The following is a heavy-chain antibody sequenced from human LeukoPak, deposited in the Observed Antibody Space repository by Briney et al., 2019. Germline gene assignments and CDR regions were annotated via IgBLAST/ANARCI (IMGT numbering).Heavy chain of an antibody. CDR3: ARERYYCSTTLCSPDWFDP. Sequence: SETLSLTCTVSGGSTSSGDYYWSWIRQPPGKGLEWIGYIYYSGNTYYNPSLKSRVTISVDTSKNQFSLKLSSVTAADTAVCYCARERYYCSTTLCSPDWFDPWGQGTLVTVSS. CDR2: IYYSGNT. V-gene: IGHV4-30-4*01. J-gene: IGHJ5*02. CDR1: GGSTSSGDYY. D-gene: IGHD2-2*01.